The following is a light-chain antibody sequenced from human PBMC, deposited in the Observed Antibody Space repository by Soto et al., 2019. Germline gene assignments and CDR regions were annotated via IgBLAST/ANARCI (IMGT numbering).Light chain of an antibody. V-gene: IGKV3-15*01. CDR1: QSVSRW. J-gene: IGKJ1*01. Sequence: MTQSPSTLSASVGDRVRVTCRTSQSVSRWWAWYQQKPGEAPRLLILRASTRAAGIPVRCSGSGSGTEFTLTISSMQSEDFAFYYCQQYDNWPWTFGQGTKVDIK. CDR3: QQYDNWPWT. CDR2: RAS.